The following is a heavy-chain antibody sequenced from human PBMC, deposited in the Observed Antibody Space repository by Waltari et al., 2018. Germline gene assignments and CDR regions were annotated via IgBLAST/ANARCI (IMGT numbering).Heavy chain of an antibody. V-gene: IGHV3-74*01. J-gene: IGHJ4*02. Sequence: EVQLVESGGGLIQPGGSLRLSWEASGVAFSSHWMHWVRHSPGEGLVWVARIKSDGSGAGYADSVKGRFIISRDNAKDTLYLQMNSLKVEDTAMYYCARDDSLWPHYFDHWGQGTLVTVSS. CDR2: IKSDGSGA. D-gene: IGHD2-21*01. CDR3: ARDDSLWPHYFDH. CDR1: GVAFSSHW.